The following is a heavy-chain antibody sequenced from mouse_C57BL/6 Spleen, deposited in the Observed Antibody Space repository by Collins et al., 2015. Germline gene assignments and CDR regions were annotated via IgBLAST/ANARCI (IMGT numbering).Heavy chain of an antibody. D-gene: IGHD1-1*01. CDR3: ARELITTVWYFDV. CDR2: ISYDGSN. CDR1: GYSITSGYY. V-gene: IGHV3-6*01. J-gene: IGHJ1*03. Sequence: DVQLQESGPGLVKPSQSLSLTCSVTGYSITSGYYWNWIRQFPGNKLEWMGYISYDGSNNYNPSLKNRISITRDTSKNQFFLKLNSVTTEDTATYYCARELITTVWYFDVWGTGTTVTVSS.